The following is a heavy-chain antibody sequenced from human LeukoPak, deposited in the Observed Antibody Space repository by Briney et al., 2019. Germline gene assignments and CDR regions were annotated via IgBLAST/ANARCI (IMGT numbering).Heavy chain of an antibody. D-gene: IGHD6-19*01. V-gene: IGHV1-69*13. CDR3: ARDRYSSGSRYYFDY. CDR1: GYTFTSYY. Sequence: VASVKVSCKASGYTFTSYYMHWVRQAPGQGLEWMGGIIPIFGTANYAQKFQGRVTITADESTSTAYMELSSLRSEDTAVYYCARDRYSSGSRYYFDYWGQGTLVTVSS. J-gene: IGHJ4*02. CDR2: IIPIFGTA.